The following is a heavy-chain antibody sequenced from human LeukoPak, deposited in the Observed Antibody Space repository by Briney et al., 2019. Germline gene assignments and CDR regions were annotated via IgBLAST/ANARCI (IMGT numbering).Heavy chain of an antibody. J-gene: IGHJ4*02. CDR1: GFTFSTYE. D-gene: IGHD3-22*01. V-gene: IGHV3-48*03. Sequence: GGSLRLSCAASGFTFSTYEMNWVRQAPGKGLEWVSYISGGGSTIYYADSVKGRFTISRDNAENSLYLQMNSLRAEDTAIYYCARGYYYDRSGYYYEDRFDYWGQGTLVTVSS. CDR3: ARGYYYDRSGYYYEDRFDY. CDR2: ISGGGSTI.